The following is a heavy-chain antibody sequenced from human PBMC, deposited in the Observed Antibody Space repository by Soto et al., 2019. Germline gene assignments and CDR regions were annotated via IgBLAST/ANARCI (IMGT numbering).Heavy chain of an antibody. J-gene: IGHJ3*02. Sequence: GASVKVSCKASGGTFSSYAISWVRQAPGQGLEWMGGIIPIFGTANYAQKFQGRVTITADESTSTAYMELSSLRSEDTAVYYCATTAAREQQPRSNDAFDIWGQGTMVTVSS. CDR3: ATTAAREQQPRSNDAFDI. CDR2: IIPIFGTA. D-gene: IGHD6-13*01. CDR1: GGTFSSYA. V-gene: IGHV1-69*13.